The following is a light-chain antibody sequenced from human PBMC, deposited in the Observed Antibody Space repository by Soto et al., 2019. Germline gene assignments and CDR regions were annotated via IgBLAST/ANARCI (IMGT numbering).Light chain of an antibody. V-gene: IGKV3-11*01. CDR3: QQRSNWLT. Sequence: ELVLTQSPATLSLSPGERATLSCRASQSVSSYLAWYQQKPGQAPSLLIYDASNRATGIPARFSGSGSGTEFTLTISSLEPEDFAVYDCQQRSNWLTFGGGTKVDIK. J-gene: IGKJ4*01. CDR1: QSVSSY. CDR2: DAS.